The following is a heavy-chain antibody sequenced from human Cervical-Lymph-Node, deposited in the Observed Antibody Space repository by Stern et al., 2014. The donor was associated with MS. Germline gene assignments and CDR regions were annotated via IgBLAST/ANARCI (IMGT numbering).Heavy chain of an antibody. Sequence: QVQLQESGPGLVKPSQTLSLTCTVSGGSINSGGYYWSWIRQHPEKGLEWIGYIYYTGSTYYSPSLKSRISISLDKSKNQFSLKLSSVTAADTAVYYCARENPYYYDTSAYYERGALDSWGQGTLVTVSS. J-gene: IGHJ4*02. D-gene: IGHD3-22*01. V-gene: IGHV4-31*03. CDR3: ARENPYYYDTSAYYERGALDS. CDR1: GGSINSGGYY. CDR2: IYYTGST.